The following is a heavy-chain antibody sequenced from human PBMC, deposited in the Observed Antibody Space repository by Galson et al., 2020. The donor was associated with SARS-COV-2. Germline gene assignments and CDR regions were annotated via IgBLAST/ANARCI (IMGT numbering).Heavy chain of an antibody. CDR3: ARGYSSSWYFG. V-gene: IGHV4-38-2*01. CDR1: GYTISSGYY. J-gene: IGHJ4*02. CDR2: IYHSGST. Sequence: SETLSLTCAASGYTISSGYYWGWIRQPPGKGLEWTGSIYHSGSTYYNPSLKSRVTISVDTSKNQFSLKLSSVTAADTAVYYCARGYSSSWYFGWGQGTLVTVSS. D-gene: IGHD6-13*01.